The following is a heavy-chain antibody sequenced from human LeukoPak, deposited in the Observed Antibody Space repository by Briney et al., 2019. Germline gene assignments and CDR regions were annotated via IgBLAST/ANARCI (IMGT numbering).Heavy chain of an antibody. D-gene: IGHD6-19*01. Sequence: PGRSLRHSCAASGFTFSSYVMHWVRQAPGKGLEWVAVIWSDGSNKYYADSVKGRFTISRDNSKNTLYLQMNTLRAEDTAVYYCARAPVAASYYFDYWGQGTLVTVSS. CDR1: GFTFSSYV. V-gene: IGHV3-33*01. J-gene: IGHJ4*02. CDR2: IWSDGSNK. CDR3: ARAPVAASYYFDY.